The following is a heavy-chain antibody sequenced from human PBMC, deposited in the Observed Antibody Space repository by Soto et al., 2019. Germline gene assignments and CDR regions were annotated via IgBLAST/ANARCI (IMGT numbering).Heavy chain of an antibody. CDR1: GGSFSGYY. Sequence: TSETLSLTCAVYGGSFSGYYWSWIRQPPGKGLEWIGEINHSGSTNYNPSLKSRVTISVDTSKNQFSLKLSSVTAADTAVYYCARDGLVAAAVITDMEFWGQGTLVTVSS. V-gene: IGHV4-34*01. D-gene: IGHD6-13*01. CDR2: INHSGST. CDR3: ARDGLVAAAVITDMEF. J-gene: IGHJ4*02.